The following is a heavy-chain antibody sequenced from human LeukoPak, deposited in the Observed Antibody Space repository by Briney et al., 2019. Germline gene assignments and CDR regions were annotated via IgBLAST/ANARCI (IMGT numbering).Heavy chain of an antibody. J-gene: IGHJ4*02. CDR3: ARQRNYYGSGSYLPGY. D-gene: IGHD3-10*01. CDR2: INAGNGNT. V-gene: IGHV1-3*03. CDR1: GYTFTGYY. Sequence: ASVKVSCKASGYTFTGYYMHWVRQAPGQRLEWMGWINAGNGNTKYSQEFQGRVTITRDTSASTAYMELSSLRSEDTAVYYCARQRNYYGSGSYLPGYWGQGTLVTVSS.